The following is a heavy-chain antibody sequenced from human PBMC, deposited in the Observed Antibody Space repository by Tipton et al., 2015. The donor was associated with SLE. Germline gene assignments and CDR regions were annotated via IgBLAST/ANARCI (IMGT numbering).Heavy chain of an antibody. Sequence: VQLVQSGGGLVQPGGSLRLSCAASGFTVSSNYMSWVRQAPGKGLEWVSVIYSGGSTYYADSVKGRFTISRHNSKNTLYLQMNSLRAEDTAVYYCARAKVDDFWSGYGDALDIWGQGTMVTVSS. D-gene: IGHD3-3*01. J-gene: IGHJ3*02. CDR3: ARAKVDDFWSGYGDALDI. CDR2: IYSGGST. V-gene: IGHV3-53*04. CDR1: GFTVSSNY.